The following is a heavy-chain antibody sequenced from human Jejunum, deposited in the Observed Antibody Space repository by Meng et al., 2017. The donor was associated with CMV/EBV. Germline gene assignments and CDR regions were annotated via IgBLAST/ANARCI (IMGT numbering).Heavy chain of an antibody. CDR2: VSSVSSYT. D-gene: IGHD2-8*01. J-gene: IGHJ4*02. CDR3: ARDRYCTNGVCYTHFDS. V-gene: IGHV3-11*06. Sequence: VELVVSGGGLVKPGGSLRLACAASGFTFDDYYMNWIRQAPGKGLEWVSSVSSVSSYTNYADSVKGRFTISRDNAKNSLYLQMNSLRAEDTAVYYCARDRYCTNGVCYTHFDSWGQGTLVTVSS. CDR1: GFTFDDYY.